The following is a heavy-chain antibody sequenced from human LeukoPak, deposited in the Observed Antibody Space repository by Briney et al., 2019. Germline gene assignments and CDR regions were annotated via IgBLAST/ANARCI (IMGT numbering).Heavy chain of an antibody. V-gene: IGHV3-11*06. CDR3: ARANSLMVRGVISYFDS. CDR2: IRSSSSYT. J-gene: IGHJ4*02. Sequence: GGSLRLSCAASGFTFSEYYMSWIRQAPGKGLEWVSYIRSSSSYTNYADSVKGRFTISRDNAKNSLYLQMNSRRAEDTAVYYCARANSLMVRGVISYFDSWGQGTLVTVSS. D-gene: IGHD3-10*01. CDR1: GFTFSEYY.